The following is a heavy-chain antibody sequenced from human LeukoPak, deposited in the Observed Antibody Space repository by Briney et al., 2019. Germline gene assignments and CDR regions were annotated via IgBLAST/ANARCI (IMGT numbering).Heavy chain of an antibody. J-gene: IGHJ6*03. CDR2: IRSDGSNK. D-gene: IGHD3-3*01. CDR3: ARDGGGGFWSGYYYYYMDV. V-gene: IGHV3-30*02. CDR1: GFTFSGYD. Sequence: GSLRLSCAAAGFTFSGYDMHWVRQAPGKGLEWVSFIRSDGSNKYYADSVKGRFTTSRDNSKNTLYLQMNSLRPEDTAVYYCARDGGGGFWSGYYYYYMDVWGKGTTVTVSS.